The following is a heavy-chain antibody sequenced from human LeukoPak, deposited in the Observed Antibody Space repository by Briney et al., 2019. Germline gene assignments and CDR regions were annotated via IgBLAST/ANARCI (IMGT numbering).Heavy chain of an antibody. V-gene: IGHV4-59*08. CDR2: IYYRGNT. J-gene: IGHJ4*02. CDR1: GGSISTYY. CDR3: ARSNARDGYNFGY. Sequence: SETLSLTCTVSGGSISTYYWSWIRQPPGKGLEWIGYIYYRGNTNYNPSLQSRVSISVDTSKNQFSLKLTSVTAADTAVYYCARSNARDGYNFGYWGQGILVTVSS. D-gene: IGHD5-24*01.